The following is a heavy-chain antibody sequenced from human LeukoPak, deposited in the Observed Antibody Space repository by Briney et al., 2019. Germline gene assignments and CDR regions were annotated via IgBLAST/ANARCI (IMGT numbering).Heavy chain of an antibody. Sequence: PGRSLRLSCAASGFTFSGYAMHWVRQAPGKGLEWVAVISYDGSNKYYADPVKGRFTISRDNSKNTLYLQMNSLSVEDTAVYYCARVGYYASGPFSYFDYWGQGTLVTVSS. V-gene: IGHV3-30-3*01. D-gene: IGHD3-10*01. J-gene: IGHJ4*02. CDR2: ISYDGSNK. CDR3: ARVGYYASGPFSYFDY. CDR1: GFTFSGYA.